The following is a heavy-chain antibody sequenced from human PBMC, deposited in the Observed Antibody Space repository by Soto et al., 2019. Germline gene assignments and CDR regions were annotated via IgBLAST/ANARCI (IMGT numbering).Heavy chain of an antibody. Sequence: EVQLVESGGGLVKPGGSLRLSCAASGFTFSNAWMSWVRQAPGKGLEWVGLIKSKTDGGTTDYAAPVKGKYTISKDDSKNTLYLQMNSLKTEDTAVYYCTTYSSSGVWGYYYYYLDVWGKGTTVTVSS. J-gene: IGHJ6*03. D-gene: IGHD6-6*01. CDR2: IKSKTDGGTT. CDR1: GFTFSNAW. CDR3: TTYSSSGVWGYYYYYLDV. V-gene: IGHV3-15*01.